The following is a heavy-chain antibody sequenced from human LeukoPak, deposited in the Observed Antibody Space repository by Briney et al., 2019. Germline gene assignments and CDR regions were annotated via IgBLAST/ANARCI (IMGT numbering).Heavy chain of an antibody. D-gene: IGHD6-13*01. CDR3: ARSPAAGTMDY. J-gene: IGHJ4*02. CDR1: GFTFSSCS. V-gene: IGHV3-21*01. Sequence: GGSLRLSCAASGFTFSSCSMNWVRQAPGKGLEWVSSISSSSSYIYYADSVKGRFTISRDNAKNSLYLQMNSLRAEDTAVYYCARSPAAGTMDYWGQGTLVTVSS. CDR2: ISSSSSYI.